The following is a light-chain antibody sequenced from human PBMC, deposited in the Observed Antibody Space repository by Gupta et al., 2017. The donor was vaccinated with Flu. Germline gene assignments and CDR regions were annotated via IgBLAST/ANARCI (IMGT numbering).Light chain of an antibody. CDR1: QSVLSSSNNKNY. Sequence: KSSQSVLSSSNNKNYLAWYQQKPGQPPKLLIYWASTRESGVPDRFSGSGSGTDFTLTISSLQAEDAAVYYCQQYYTTPPRTFGQGTKVEI. CDR3: QQYYTTPPRT. J-gene: IGKJ1*01. CDR2: WAS. V-gene: IGKV4-1*01.